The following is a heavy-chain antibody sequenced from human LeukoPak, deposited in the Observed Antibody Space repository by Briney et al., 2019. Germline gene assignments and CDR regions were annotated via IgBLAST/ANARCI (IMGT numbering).Heavy chain of an antibody. V-gene: IGHV3-30*04. J-gene: IGHJ4*02. CDR1: GFNFYNYD. Sequence: GGSLGLSCAASGFNFYNYDIQWVRQAPGKGLEWLATISRDGKREFYTDSLKGRFTISRDNSRNTLYLQMNSLRPEDTAVYYCAKDTYYDFWSGLNPEYWGQGTLVTVSS. CDR3: AKDTYYDFWSGLNPEY. D-gene: IGHD3-3*01. CDR2: ISRDGKRE.